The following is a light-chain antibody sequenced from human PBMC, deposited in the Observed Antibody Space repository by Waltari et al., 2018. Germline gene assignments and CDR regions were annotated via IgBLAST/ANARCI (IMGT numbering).Light chain of an antibody. J-gene: IGKJ2*02. CDR2: LGS. CDR3: MQSLQAPCT. V-gene: IGKV2-28*01. CDR1: QSLLHSNGYNC. Sequence: EIVMTQSPLSLPITPGEPASISCRSRQSLLHSNGYNCLDWYLQKPGQSPPFLIYLGSIRAAGVPDRFSGSGSGTEFTLNISKVEAEDVAVYYCMQSLQAPCTFGQGTKLEIE.